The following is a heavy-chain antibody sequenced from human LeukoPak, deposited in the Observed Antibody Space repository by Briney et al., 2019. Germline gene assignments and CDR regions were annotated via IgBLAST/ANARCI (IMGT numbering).Heavy chain of an antibody. CDR2: ISSSSSYI. CDR1: GFTFSSYS. V-gene: IGHV3-21*01. CDR3: ARDQVYSSSSGWFDP. D-gene: IGHD6-6*01. J-gene: IGHJ5*02. Sequence: GGSLRLSCAASGFTFSSYSMNWVRQAPGKGLEWVSSISSSSSYIYYAGSVKGRFTISRDNAKNSLYLQMNSLRAEDTAVYYCARDQVYSSSSGWFDPWGQGTLVTVSS.